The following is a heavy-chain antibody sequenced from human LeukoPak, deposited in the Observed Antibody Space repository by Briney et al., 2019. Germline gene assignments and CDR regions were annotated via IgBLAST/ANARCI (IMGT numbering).Heavy chain of an antibody. J-gene: IGHJ4*02. Sequence: GGSLRLYCAASGFTFSSYAMSWVRQAPGKGLEWGSAVSGSGGSTYYADSVKGRFNSCRDSSKNTLYLQMNNLRAEDTAVYYCAKNSGFSYGYYFDYWGQGTLVTVSS. CDR3: AKNSGFSYGYYFDY. CDR1: GFTFSSYA. CDR2: VSGSGGST. V-gene: IGHV3-23*01. D-gene: IGHD5-18*01.